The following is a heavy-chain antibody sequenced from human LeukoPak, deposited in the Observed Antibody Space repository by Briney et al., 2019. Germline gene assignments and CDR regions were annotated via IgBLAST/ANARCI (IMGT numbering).Heavy chain of an antibody. D-gene: IGHD6-6*01. CDR3: ASSIAAPGPGHYYYYYGMDV. CDR1: GYTFTGYY. Sequence: ASVKVSCKASGYTFTGYYMHWVRQAPGQGLEWMGRINPNSGGTNYAQKFQGRVTMTRDTSISTAYMELSRLRSDDTAVYYCASSIAAPGPGHYYYYYGMDVWGQGTTVTVSS. J-gene: IGHJ6*02. CDR2: INPNSGGT. V-gene: IGHV1-2*06.